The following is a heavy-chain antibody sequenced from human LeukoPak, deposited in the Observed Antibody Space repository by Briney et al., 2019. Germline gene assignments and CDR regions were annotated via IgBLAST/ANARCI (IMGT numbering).Heavy chain of an antibody. CDR2: IYYSGST. CDR3: ARGPAADGWFDP. Sequence: PSETLSLTCTVSGGSISRSSYYWGWIRQPPGKGLEWIGSIYYSGSTYYNPSLKSRVTISVDTFKNQFSLKLSSVTAADTAVYYCARGPAADGWFDPWGQGTLVTVPS. D-gene: IGHD2-2*01. J-gene: IGHJ5*02. V-gene: IGHV4-39*07. CDR1: GGSISRSSYY.